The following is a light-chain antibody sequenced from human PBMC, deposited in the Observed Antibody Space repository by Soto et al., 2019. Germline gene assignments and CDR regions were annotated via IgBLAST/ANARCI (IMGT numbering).Light chain of an antibody. J-gene: IGKJ3*01. CDR3: QQLKSYPLT. CDR2: AAS. CDR1: QGISSY. V-gene: IGKV1-9*01. Sequence: DIQLTQSPSFLSASVGDRVTITCRASQGISSYLAWYQQKPGKAPKLLIYAASTLQSGVPSRFSGSGSGTEFILTISSLQPEDFATYYCQQLKSYPLTFGPGTKVDIK.